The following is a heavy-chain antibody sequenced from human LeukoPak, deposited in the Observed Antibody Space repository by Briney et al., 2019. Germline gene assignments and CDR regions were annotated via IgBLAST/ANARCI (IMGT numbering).Heavy chain of an antibody. CDR1: GFTFSSYS. D-gene: IGHD2-15*01. J-gene: IGHJ6*02. V-gene: IGHV3-21*01. CDR3: AREPTSGWVPPYGMGV. CDR2: ISSSSSYI. Sequence: GGSLRLSCAASGFTFSSYSMNWVRQAPGKGLEWVSSISSSSSYIYYADSVKGRFTISRDNAKNSLYLQMNSLRAEDTAVYYCAREPTSGWVPPYGMGVWGQGTTVTVSS.